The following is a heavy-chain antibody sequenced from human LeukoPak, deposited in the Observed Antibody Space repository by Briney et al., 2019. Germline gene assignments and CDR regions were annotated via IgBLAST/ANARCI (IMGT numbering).Heavy chain of an antibody. CDR2: INHSGSN. CDR3: ARDRPYCGGDCYPIYSYFDL. CDR1: GGSFSGYY. Sequence: PSETLSLTCAVYGGSFSGYYWSWISQPPGKGREWIGEINHSGSNNYNTSLKRRVNISVDTTKKQFSLKRSYVAAAGAAVYYCARDRPYCGGDCYPIYSYFDLWGRGTLVTVSS. D-gene: IGHD2-21*01. J-gene: IGHJ2*01. V-gene: IGHV4-34*01.